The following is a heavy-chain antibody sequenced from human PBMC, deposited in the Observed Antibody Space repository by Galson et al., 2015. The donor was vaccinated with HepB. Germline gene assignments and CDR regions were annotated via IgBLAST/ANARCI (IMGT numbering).Heavy chain of an antibody. J-gene: IGHJ6*02. D-gene: IGHD2-21*02. CDR3: ARQGVVVVTAIPSTSMDV. V-gene: IGHV4-39*01. Sequence: LSLTCTVSGGSISSSSYYWGWIRQPPGKGLEWIGSIYYSGSTYYNPSLKSRVTISVDTSKNQFSLKLSSVTAADTAVYYCARQGVVVVTAIPSTSMDVWGQGTTVTVSS. CDR2: IYYSGST. CDR1: GGSISSSSYY.